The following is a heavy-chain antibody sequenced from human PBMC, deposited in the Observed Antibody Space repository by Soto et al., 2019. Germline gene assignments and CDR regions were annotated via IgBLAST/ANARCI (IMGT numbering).Heavy chain of an antibody. V-gene: IGHV3-23*01. CDR1: GFTFSSYA. J-gene: IGHJ4*02. CDR3: VRRVSVNIPNFDY. CDR2: ISGRGGST. D-gene: IGHD2-21*01. Sequence: EVQLLESGGGLVQPGGSLRLSCAASGFTFSSYAMSWARQAPGKGLELGSAISGRGGSTYYADSVKGRFTISRDNAENSLYLEMKCRRAEYTAVYYFVRRVSVNIPNFDYWGQGTLVTFAS.